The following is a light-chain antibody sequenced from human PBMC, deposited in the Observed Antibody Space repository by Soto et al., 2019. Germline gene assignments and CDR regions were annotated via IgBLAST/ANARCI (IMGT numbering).Light chain of an antibody. Sequence: DIQMTQSPSTLSASVGDRVTLTCRASQSIRTWLAWYQQKPGKAPNLLIYDASNLQSRVPSRFSGSGSGTEFTLTISSLQPDDFATYYCQQYSSYPYTFGRGTRLVIK. J-gene: IGKJ2*01. V-gene: IGKV1-5*01. CDR3: QQYSSYPYT. CDR2: DAS. CDR1: QSIRTW.